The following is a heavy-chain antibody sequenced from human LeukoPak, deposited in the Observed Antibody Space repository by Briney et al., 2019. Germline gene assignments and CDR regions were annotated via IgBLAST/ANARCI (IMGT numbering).Heavy chain of an antibody. V-gene: IGHV1-24*01. CDR2: FDPEDGET. J-gene: IGHJ4*02. CDR1: GYTLTELS. CDR3: ATLGYCSSTSCSDFGY. Sequence: ASEKVSCKVSGYTLTELSMHWVRQAPGKGLEWMGGFDPEDGETIYAQKFQGRVTMTEDTSTDTAYMELSSLRSEDTAVYYCATLGYCSSTSCSDFGYWGQGTLVTVSS. D-gene: IGHD2-2*01.